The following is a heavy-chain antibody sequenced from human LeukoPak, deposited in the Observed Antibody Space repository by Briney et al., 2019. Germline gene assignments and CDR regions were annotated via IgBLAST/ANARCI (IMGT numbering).Heavy chain of an antibody. D-gene: IGHD5-18*01. CDR1: GFTFSRNG. CDR3: ARNNVPDTAIDY. Sequence: GGTLRLSCAASGFTFSRNGMHWVRQAPGKGLEWVAVIWYDGSNKNYADSVKGRFTISRDNSKNTLYLQMNSLRAEDTAVYYCARNNVPDTAIDYWGQGSLVTVYS. V-gene: IGHV3-33*01. CDR2: IWYDGSNK. J-gene: IGHJ4*02.